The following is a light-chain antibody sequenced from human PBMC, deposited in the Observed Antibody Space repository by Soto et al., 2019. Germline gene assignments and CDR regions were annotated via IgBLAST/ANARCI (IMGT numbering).Light chain of an antibody. Sequence: EIVLTQSPGTLSLSPGERGTLSCRASQRVDRDYLAWYQQKPGQAPRLLIYGASSRATGIPDRFSGSGSGTDLPLTISRLEPEDFAVYYCQHYGSSPRYTFGQGTKLDIK. CDR2: GAS. J-gene: IGKJ2*01. CDR1: QRVDRDY. V-gene: IGKV3-20*01. CDR3: QHYGSSPRYT.